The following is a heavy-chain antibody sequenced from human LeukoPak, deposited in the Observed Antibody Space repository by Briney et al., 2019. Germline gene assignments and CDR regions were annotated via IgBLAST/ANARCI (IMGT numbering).Heavy chain of an antibody. V-gene: IGHV3-15*01. Sequence: GGSLRLSCAASGFTFNSAWMSWVRQAPGKGLEWVGRIKSKVDGVTTDYAAPVKGRFTISRDDSKNTLYLQMNSLKTEDTAVYYCTTEDLFSWGQGALVTVSS. CDR3: TTEDLFS. J-gene: IGHJ5*02. CDR2: IKSKVDGVTT. CDR1: GFTFNSAW.